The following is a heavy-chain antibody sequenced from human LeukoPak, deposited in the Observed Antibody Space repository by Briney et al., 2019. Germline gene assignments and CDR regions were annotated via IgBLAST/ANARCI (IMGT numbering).Heavy chain of an antibody. CDR3: TRFLEWLLYFDY. V-gene: IGHV3-49*04. CDR2: IRSKAYGGTT. CDR1: GFTFGDYA. J-gene: IGHJ4*02. Sequence: KPGGSLRLSCTAAGFTFGDYAMSWVRQAPGKGLEWVGFIRSKAYGGTTEYAASVKGRFTISRDDSKSIAYLQVSSLKTEDTAVFYCTRFLEWLLYFDYWGQGTLVTVSS. D-gene: IGHD3-3*01.